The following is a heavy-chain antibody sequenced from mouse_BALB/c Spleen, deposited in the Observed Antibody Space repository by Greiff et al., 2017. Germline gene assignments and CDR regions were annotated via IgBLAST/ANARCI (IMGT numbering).Heavy chain of an antibody. Sequence: DVKLVESGGDLVKPGGSLKLSCAASGFTFSSYGMSWVRQTPDKRLEWVATISSGGSYTYYPDSVKGRFTISRDNAKNTLYLQMSSLKSEDTAMYYCARYGSSLWYFDVWGAGTTVTVSS. CDR2: ISSGGSYT. CDR3: ARYGSSLWYFDV. CDR1: GFTFSSYG. J-gene: IGHJ1*01. D-gene: IGHD1-1*01. V-gene: IGHV5-6*02.